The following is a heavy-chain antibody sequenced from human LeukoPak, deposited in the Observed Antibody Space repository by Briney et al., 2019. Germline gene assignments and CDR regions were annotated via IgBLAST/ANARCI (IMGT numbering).Heavy chain of an antibody. V-gene: IGHV3-53*01. Sequence: GGSLRLSCAASGFIVSSNYMTWVRQAPGKGLEWVSIIYSDGTTYYADFVKGRFTISRDNSKNILYLQMNSLRAEDTAVYYCARGLGELSSSYWGQGTLVTVSS. CDR3: ARGLGELSSSY. CDR1: GFIVSSNY. J-gene: IGHJ4*02. D-gene: IGHD3-16*02. CDR2: IYSDGTT.